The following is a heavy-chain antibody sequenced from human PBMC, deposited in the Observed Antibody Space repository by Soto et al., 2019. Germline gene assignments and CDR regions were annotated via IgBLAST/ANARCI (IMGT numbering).Heavy chain of an antibody. J-gene: IGHJ5*02. V-gene: IGHV3-23*01. CDR2: ISGGGGVST. D-gene: IGHD3-10*01. Sequence: EVQLLESGGGLVQPGGSLTLSCAASGFTFSSYAMTWVRQAPGKGLEWVSGISGGGGVSTYYADSVKGRFTISRDNSMNTLYLQMNRLRAEDTAVYYCAKDAISMVRVVNNWFDPWGQGSLVTVSS. CDR1: GFTFSSYA. CDR3: AKDAISMVRVVNNWFDP.